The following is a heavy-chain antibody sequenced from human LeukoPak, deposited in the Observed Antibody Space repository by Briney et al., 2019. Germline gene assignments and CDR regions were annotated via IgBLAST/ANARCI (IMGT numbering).Heavy chain of an antibody. D-gene: IGHD6-19*01. V-gene: IGHV5-51*01. CDR2: IYPGDSDT. J-gene: IGHJ4*02. Sequence: GESLKISCKGSGYSFTSYWIGWVRQMPGKGLEGMGIIYPGDSDTRYSPSFQGQVTISADKSISTAYLQWSSLKASDTAMYYCARFSVEQWLVELGYFDYWGQGTLVTVSS. CDR1: GYSFTSYW. CDR3: ARFSVEQWLVELGYFDY.